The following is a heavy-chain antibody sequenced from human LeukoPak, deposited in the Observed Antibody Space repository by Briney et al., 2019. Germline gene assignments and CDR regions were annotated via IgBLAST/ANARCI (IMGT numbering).Heavy chain of an antibody. J-gene: IGHJ6*03. CDR1: GFIFDDYA. V-gene: IGHV3-9*01. Sequence: GGSLRLSCAASGFIFDDYAMHWVRQVPGKGLEWVSGISWNSGVIDYADSVEGRFTISRDNAKNSLYLQMNSLRAEDTAFYYCAKSTQGQDYYYLDVWGKGTTVTISS. CDR3: AKSTQGQDYYYLDV. CDR2: ISWNSGVI. D-gene: IGHD2-2*01.